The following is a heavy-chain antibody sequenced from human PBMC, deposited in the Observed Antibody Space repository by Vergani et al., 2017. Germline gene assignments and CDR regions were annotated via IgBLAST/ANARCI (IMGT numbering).Heavy chain of an antibody. V-gene: IGHV3-33*01. D-gene: IGHD3-22*01. CDR2: IWYDGSNK. CDR1: GFTFSSYG. Sequence: VQLVESGGGLVQPGRSLRLSCAASGFTFSSYGMHWVRQAPGKGLEWVAVIWYDGSNKYYADSVKGRFTISRDNSKNTLYLQMNSLRAEDTAVYYCARALYYYDSSGYYHYYYYGMDVWGQGTTVTVSS. J-gene: IGHJ6*02. CDR3: ARALYYYDSSGYYHYYYYGMDV.